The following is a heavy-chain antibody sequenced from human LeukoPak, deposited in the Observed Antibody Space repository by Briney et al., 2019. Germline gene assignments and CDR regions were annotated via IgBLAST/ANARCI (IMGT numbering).Heavy chain of an antibody. CDR1: GITFSSYS. D-gene: IGHD4-17*01. Sequence: GGSLRLSCVASGITFSSYSMNWVRQAPGKGLEWVSYISSFSGTINYADSVKGRFTISRDNSKNTLYLQMNSLRAEDTAVYYCARPDDYGDYPGHFDYWGQGTLVTVSS. CDR3: ARPDDYGDYPGHFDY. J-gene: IGHJ4*02. CDR2: ISSFSGTI. V-gene: IGHV3-48*01.